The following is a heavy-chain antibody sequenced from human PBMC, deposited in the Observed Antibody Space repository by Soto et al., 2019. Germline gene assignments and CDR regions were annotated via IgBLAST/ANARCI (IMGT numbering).Heavy chain of an antibody. J-gene: IGHJ5*02. CDR2: ISYDGSNK. CDR3: AKGVRVGATVIWFDP. D-gene: IGHD1-26*01. V-gene: IGHV3-30*18. CDR1: GFTSSSYG. Sequence: PGGSLRLSCAASGFTSSSYGMHWVRQAPGKGLEWVAVISYDGSNKYYADSVKGRFTISRDNSKNTLYLQMNSLRAEDTAVYYCAKGVRVGATVIWFDPWGQGTLVTVSS.